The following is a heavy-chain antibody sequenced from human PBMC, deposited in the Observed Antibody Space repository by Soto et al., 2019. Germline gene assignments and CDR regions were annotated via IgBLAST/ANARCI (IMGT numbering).Heavy chain of an antibody. D-gene: IGHD6-19*01. V-gene: IGHV4-59*01. CDR1: GGSISGSY. CDR2: VYYTGST. CDR3: ARSVAVPGAHIDY. Sequence: SETLSLTCSVSGGSISGSYWSWIRQSPGKGLEWLGYVYYTGSTNYSPSLRSRVSISVDTSKNEFSLRLSSVTAADTAVYFCARSVAVPGAHIDYWGQGTQVNVSS. J-gene: IGHJ4*02.